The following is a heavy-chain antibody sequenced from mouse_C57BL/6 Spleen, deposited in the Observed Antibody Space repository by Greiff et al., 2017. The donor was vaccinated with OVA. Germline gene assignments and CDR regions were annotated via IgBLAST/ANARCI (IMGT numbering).Heavy chain of an antibody. CDR1: GYTFTSYW. V-gene: IGHV1-64*01. J-gene: IGHJ4*01. CDR2: IHPNSGST. Sequence: QVQLQQPGAELVKPGASVKLSCKASGYTFTSYWMHWVKQRPGQGLEWIGMIHPNSGSTNYNEKFKSKATLTVDKSSSTAYMQLSSLTSEDSAVYYCARVRGLRGEYYAMDYWGQGTSVTVSS. CDR3: ARVRGLRGEYYAMDY. D-gene: IGHD3-1*01.